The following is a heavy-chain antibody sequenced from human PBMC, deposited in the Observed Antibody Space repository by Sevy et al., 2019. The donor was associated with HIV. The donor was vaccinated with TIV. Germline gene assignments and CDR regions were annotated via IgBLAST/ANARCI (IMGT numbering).Heavy chain of an antibody. CDR3: AKDRAASGPGWYFDL. Sequence: GGSLRLSCAASGFTFDDFAMHWVRQSPGKGLEWVSGINWNSGRTEYADSVKGRFTISRHNTKDSLYLQMHSLIHEDTAFYYCAKDRAASGPGWYFDLWGRGTLVTVSS. J-gene: IGHJ2*01. CDR1: GFTFDDFA. V-gene: IGHV3-9*01. CDR2: INWNSGRT. D-gene: IGHD6-13*01.